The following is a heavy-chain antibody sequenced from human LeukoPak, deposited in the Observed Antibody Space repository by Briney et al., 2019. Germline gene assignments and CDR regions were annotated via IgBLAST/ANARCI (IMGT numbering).Heavy chain of an antibody. D-gene: IGHD3-3*01. J-gene: IGHJ4*02. CDR1: GGSISSGDYY. CDR2: IYYSGST. Sequence: SETLSLTCTVSGGSISSGDYYWSWIRQPPGKGLEWIGYIYYSGSTYYNPPLKSRVTISVDTSKNQFSLKLSSVTAADTAVYYCARDAFNAYYDFWSGYYDYWGQGTLVTVSS. V-gene: IGHV4-30-4*08. CDR3: ARDAFNAYYDFWSGYYDY.